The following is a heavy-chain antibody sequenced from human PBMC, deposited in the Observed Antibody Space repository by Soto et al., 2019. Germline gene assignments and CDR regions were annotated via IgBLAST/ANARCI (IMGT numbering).Heavy chain of an antibody. CDR1: GYTFTSYG. J-gene: IGHJ6*02. CDR2: ISGYNGNT. CDR3: ARAGKYYYGSGSPYYYGMDV. D-gene: IGHD3-10*01. V-gene: IGHV1-18*04. Sequence: QVQLVQSGAEVKKPGASVKVSCKASGYTFTSYGVSWVRQAPGQGLEWMGWISGYNGNTNYAQKLQGRVTMTTDTSTRTAYMKLRSLRSDDTAVYYCARAGKYYYGSGSPYYYGMDVWGQGITVTVSS.